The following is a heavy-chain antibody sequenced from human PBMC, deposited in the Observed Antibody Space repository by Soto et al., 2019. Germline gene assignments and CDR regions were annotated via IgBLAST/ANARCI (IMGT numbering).Heavy chain of an antibody. CDR3: AAIGRDRSNCYFDT. V-gene: IGHV1-58*02. Sequence: ASVKVSCKASGFTFTSSAMQWVRQARGQRLEWIGWIVVGSGNTNYAQKFQERVTITRDMSTSTAYMELSSLRSEDTAMYYCAAIGRDRSNCYFDTWGQGTLLTVSS. D-gene: IGHD3-22*01. CDR1: GFTFTSSA. J-gene: IGHJ4*02. CDR2: IVVGSGNT.